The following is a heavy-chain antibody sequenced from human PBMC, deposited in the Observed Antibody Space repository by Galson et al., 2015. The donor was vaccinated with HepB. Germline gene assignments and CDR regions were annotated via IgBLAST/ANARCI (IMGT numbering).Heavy chain of an antibody. CDR2: IYRGGAT. V-gene: IGHV3-66*02. CDR1: GFTFSSYA. Sequence: ALRLSCAASGFTFSSYAMSWVRQAPGKGLEWVSLIYRGGATDYADSVKGRFTISRDNSKNTLYLQMNSLRVEDTAMYYCARELAKDYWGQGTLVTVSS. J-gene: IGHJ4*02. D-gene: IGHD1-1*01. CDR3: ARELAKDY.